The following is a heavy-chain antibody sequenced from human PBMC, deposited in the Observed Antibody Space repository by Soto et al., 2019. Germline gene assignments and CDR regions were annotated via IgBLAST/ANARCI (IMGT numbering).Heavy chain of an antibody. J-gene: IGHJ4*02. CDR2: ISSTTNYI. CDR1: GFTFTRYS. Sequence: GGSLRLSCAASGFTFTRYSVNWVRQAPGKGLEWVSSISSTTNYIYYGDSMKGRFTISRDNAKNSLYLEMDSLRAEDTAVYYCARESEDLTSNFDYWGQGTLVTVSS. V-gene: IGHV3-21*06. CDR3: ARESEDLTSNFDY.